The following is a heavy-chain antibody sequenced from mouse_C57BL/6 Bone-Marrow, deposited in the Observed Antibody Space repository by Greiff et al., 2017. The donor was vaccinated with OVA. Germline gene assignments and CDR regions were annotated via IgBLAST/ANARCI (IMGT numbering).Heavy chain of an antibody. CDR2: ISSGSSTI. J-gene: IGHJ1*03. D-gene: IGHD1-1*01. CDR1: GFTFSDYG. Sequence: EVQLVESGGGLVKPGGSLKLSCAASGFTFSDYGMHWVRQAPEKGLEWVAYISSGSSTIYYADTVKGRFTISRDNAKNTLFLQMTSLRSEDTAMYYCARDIPYDYGSSWYFDVWGTGTTVTVSS. V-gene: IGHV5-17*01. CDR3: ARDIPYDYGSSWYFDV.